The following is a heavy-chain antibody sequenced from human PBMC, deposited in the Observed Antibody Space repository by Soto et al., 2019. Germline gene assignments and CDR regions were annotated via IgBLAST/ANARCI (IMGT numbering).Heavy chain of an antibody. CDR2: IVVGSGNT. CDR1: GYTFTSSA. CDR3: AAVPRGYSGYETGY. D-gene: IGHD5-12*01. Sequence: SVKVSCKASGYTFTSSAVQWVRQARGQRLEWIGWIVVGSGNTNYAQKFQERVTITRDMSTSTAYMELSSLRSEDTAVYYCAAVPRGYSGYETGYWGQGTLVTVSS. J-gene: IGHJ4*02. V-gene: IGHV1-58*01.